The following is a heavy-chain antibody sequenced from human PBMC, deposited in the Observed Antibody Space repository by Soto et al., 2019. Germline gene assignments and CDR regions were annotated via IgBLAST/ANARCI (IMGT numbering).Heavy chain of an antibody. Sequence: GGSLRLSYAASGFTFSSYAMSWVGQAPGKGLEWVSAISGSGGSTYYADSVNGRFTISRDNSKNTLYLQMNSLRAEDAAVYYCAKVVPRDYYDSSGSYYFDYWGQGTLVTVSS. J-gene: IGHJ4*02. CDR1: GFTFSSYA. CDR2: ISGSGGST. V-gene: IGHV3-23*01. CDR3: AKVVPRDYYDSSGSYYFDY. D-gene: IGHD3-22*01.